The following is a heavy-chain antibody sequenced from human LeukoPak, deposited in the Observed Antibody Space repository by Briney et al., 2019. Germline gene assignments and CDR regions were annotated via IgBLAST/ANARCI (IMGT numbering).Heavy chain of an antibody. Sequence: PGGSLRLSCAASGFTVSSNYMGWVRQAPGKGLEWVSVLYSGVSTYYPDSVKGRFTISRDNSQNTLYLQMDSLRPEDTAVYYCARLSDSSTYGAFDIWGQGTMVTASS. J-gene: IGHJ3*02. V-gene: IGHV3-66*02. CDR2: LYSGVST. D-gene: IGHD3-22*01. CDR1: GFTVSSNY. CDR3: ARLSDSSTYGAFDI.